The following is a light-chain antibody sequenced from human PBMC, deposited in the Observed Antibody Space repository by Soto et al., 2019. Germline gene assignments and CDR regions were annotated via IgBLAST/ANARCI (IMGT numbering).Light chain of an antibody. V-gene: IGKV3-20*01. CDR2: GAS. CDR1: QRVSDSS. CDR3: QLYGDSPMYT. J-gene: IGKJ2*01. Sequence: EIVLTPSPGTLSLSPGERATLSCRASQRVSDSSLAWYHQKPGPAPRLLLYGASRRATGIPDTFSCSGSGTDFTLTISRLEPEDVAVYYCQLYGDSPMYTFGQGTKLEIK.